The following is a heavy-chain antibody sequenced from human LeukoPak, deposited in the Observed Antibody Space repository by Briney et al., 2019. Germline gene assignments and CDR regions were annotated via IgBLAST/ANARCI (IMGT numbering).Heavy chain of an antibody. CDR2: IYTSGST. V-gene: IGHV4-61*02. D-gene: IGHD4-17*01. J-gene: IGHJ4*02. Sequence: SGALSLTCTVSGGSISSGSYYWSWIRRPAGKGLEWIGRIYTSGSTNYNPSPKSRVTISVDTSKNQFSLKLSSVTAADTAVYYCARDRNYGDYFDYWGQGTLVTVSS. CDR1: GGSISSGSYY. CDR3: ARDRNYGDYFDY.